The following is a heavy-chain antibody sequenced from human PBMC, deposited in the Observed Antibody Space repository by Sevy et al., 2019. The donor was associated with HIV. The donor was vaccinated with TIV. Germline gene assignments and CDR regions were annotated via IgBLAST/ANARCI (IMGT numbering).Heavy chain of an antibody. CDR3: AREKEYYYDSSGYYYFDY. CDR2: IWYDGSNK. Sequence: GGSLRLSCAASGFTFSSYGMHWVRQAPGKGLEWVAVIWYDGSNKYYADSVKGRFAISRDNSKNTLYLQMNSLRAEDTDVYDCAREKEYYYDSSGYYYFDYWGQGPLVTVSS. J-gene: IGHJ4*02. V-gene: IGHV3-33*01. D-gene: IGHD3-22*01. CDR1: GFTFSSYG.